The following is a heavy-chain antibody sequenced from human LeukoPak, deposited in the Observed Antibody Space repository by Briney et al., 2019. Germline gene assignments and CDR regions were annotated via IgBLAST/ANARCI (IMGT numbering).Heavy chain of an antibody. CDR2: ISGSGGST. Sequence: PGGSLRLSCAASGFTFSSYAMSWVRQAPGKGLEWVSTISGSGGSTFYADSVKGRSTISRDNSKITLYLQMNSLRAEDTAVYYCAKDLRTGGVAGTPFDYWGQGTLVTVSS. CDR1: GFTFSSYA. D-gene: IGHD6-19*01. CDR3: AKDLRTGGVAGTPFDY. V-gene: IGHV3-23*01. J-gene: IGHJ4*02.